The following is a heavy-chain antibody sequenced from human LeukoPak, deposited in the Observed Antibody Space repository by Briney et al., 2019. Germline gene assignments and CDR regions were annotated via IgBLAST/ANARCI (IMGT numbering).Heavy chain of an antibody. CDR3: ARGYYYYGMDV. CDR2: VIPILGIA. V-gene: IGHV1-69*04. J-gene: IGHJ6*02. CDR1: GGTFSSYA. Sequence: GASVKVSCKASGGTFSSYAISWVRQAPGQGLEWMGRVIPILGIANYAQKFQGRVTITADKSTSTAYMELSSLRSEDTAVYYCARGYYYYGMDVWGQGTTVTVSS.